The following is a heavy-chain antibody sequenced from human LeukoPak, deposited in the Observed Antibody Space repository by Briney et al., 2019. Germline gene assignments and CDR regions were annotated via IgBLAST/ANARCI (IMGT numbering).Heavy chain of an antibody. V-gene: IGHV3-53*01. CDR1: GFTVSNNR. CDR3: VREREGSNSEH. J-gene: IGHJ1*01. Sequence: SVGSLRLSCAASGFTVSNNRLSWVRQAPGMGLEWVSTIYSDGNTYYPDSVKGRFTISRDGSKNTLYLQLNSLRTEDTAIYYCVREREGSNSEHWGQGTLVTVSS. CDR2: IYSDGNT. D-gene: IGHD1-26*01.